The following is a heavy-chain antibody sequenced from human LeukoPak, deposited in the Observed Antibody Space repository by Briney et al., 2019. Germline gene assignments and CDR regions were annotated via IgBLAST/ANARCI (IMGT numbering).Heavy chain of an antibody. CDR2: ISGSGGST. J-gene: IGHJ4*02. CDR1: GFTFSSYA. V-gene: IGHV3-23*01. Sequence: GGSLRLSCAASGFTFSSYAMSWVRQAPGKGPEWVSAISGSGGSTYYADSVKGRFTISRDNSKNTLYLQMNSLRAEDTAVYYCAKNDQLLPGPADYWGQGTLVTVSS. D-gene: IGHD2-2*01. CDR3: AKNDQLLPGPADY.